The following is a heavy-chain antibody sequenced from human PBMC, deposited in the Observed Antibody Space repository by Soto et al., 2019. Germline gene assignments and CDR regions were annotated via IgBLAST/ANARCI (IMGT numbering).Heavy chain of an antibody. V-gene: IGHV1-58*01. CDR2: IVVGSGNT. CDR1: EFTFTSST. D-gene: IGHD3-3*02. J-gene: IGHJ6*02. CDR3: AAADEGWKLALDV. Sequence: ASVKVSCKASEFTFTSSTVQWVRQARGQRLEWIGWIVVGSGNTNYAQKFQERVTIARDMSTSTAYMELSSLRSEDTAVYYCAAADEGWKLALDVWGQGTTVTVSS.